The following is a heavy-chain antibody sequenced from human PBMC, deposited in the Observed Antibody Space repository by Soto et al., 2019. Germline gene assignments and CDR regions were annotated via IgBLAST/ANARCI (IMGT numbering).Heavy chain of an antibody. V-gene: IGHV3-23*01. CDR3: AKVRLDYDILTGYSGYFDY. J-gene: IGHJ4*02. D-gene: IGHD3-9*01. Sequence: GGSLRLSCAASGFTFSTYAMSWVRQAPGKGLEWVSAISGSGGSTYYADSVKGRFTISRDNSKNTLYLQMNSLRAEDTAVYYCAKVRLDYDILTGYSGYFDYWGQGTLVTVSS. CDR2: ISGSGGST. CDR1: GFTFSTYA.